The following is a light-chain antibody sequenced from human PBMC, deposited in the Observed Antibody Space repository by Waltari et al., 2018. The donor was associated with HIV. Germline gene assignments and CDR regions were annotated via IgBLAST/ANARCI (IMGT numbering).Light chain of an antibody. Sequence: DIVMTQSPESLAVSLGERATINCRPSQSVLNRSNKMNHLAWYQQKAGQPPRLLIDWASNRESGVPERFGGSGSGTHFSLTISSLQAEDVAVYYCQQYFTTPKTFGPGTKVEIK. CDR3: QQYFTTPKT. V-gene: IGKV4-1*01. J-gene: IGKJ1*01. CDR2: WAS. CDR1: QSVLNRSNKMNH.